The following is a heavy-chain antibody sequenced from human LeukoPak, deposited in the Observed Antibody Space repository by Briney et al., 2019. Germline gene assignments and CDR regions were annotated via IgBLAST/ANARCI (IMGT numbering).Heavy chain of an antibody. J-gene: IGHJ4*02. CDR3: ARGPSTKYQLLSDY. D-gene: IGHD2-2*01. V-gene: IGHV1-18*01. CDR1: GGTFSSYA. Sequence: ASVKVSCKASGGTFSSYAIGWVRQAPGQGLEWMGWISAYNGNTNYAQKLQGRVTMTTDTSTSTAYMELRSLRSDDTAVYYCARGPSTKYQLLSDYWGQGTLVTVSS. CDR2: ISAYNGNT.